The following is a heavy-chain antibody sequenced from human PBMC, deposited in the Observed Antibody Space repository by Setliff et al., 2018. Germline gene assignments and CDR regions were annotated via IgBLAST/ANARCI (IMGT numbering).Heavy chain of an antibody. V-gene: IGHV4-39*07. CDR2: INHSGST. J-gene: IGHJ1*01. CDR1: GGSISSSSYY. Sequence: PSETLSLTCTVSGGSISSSSYYWGWIRQPPGKGLEWIGEINHSGSTNYNPSLKSRVTISVDTSKNQFSLKLSSVTAADTAAYYCARRGVDGYSSSWYWPGYFQHWGQGTLVTVSS. D-gene: IGHD6-13*01. CDR3: ARRGVDGYSSSWYWPGYFQH.